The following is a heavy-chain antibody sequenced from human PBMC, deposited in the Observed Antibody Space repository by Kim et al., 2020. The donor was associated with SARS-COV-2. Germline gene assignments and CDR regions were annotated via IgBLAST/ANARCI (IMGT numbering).Heavy chain of an antibody. V-gene: IGHV3-11*04. Sequence: GGSLRLSCAASGFTFSDYYMSWIRQAPGKGLEWVSYISSSGSTIYYSDSVKGRFTISRDNAKNSLYLQMNSLRAEDTAVYYCARTTVTTPYYYYGMDVWGQWTTVTVSS. CDR3: ARTTVTTPYYYYGMDV. CDR1: GFTFSDYY. D-gene: IGHD4-4*01. J-gene: IGHJ6*02. CDR2: ISSSGSTI.